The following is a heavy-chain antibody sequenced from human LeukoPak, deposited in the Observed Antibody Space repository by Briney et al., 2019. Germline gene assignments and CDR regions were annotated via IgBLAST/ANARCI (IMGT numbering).Heavy chain of an antibody. CDR2: IYHSGST. Sequence: SETLSLTCAVSGYSISSGYYWGWIRQPPGKGLEWIGSIYHSGSTYYNPSLKCRVTISVDTSKNQFSLKLSSVTAADTAVYYCARGLTYDFWSGYYSGYFDYWGQGTLVTVSS. CDR3: ARGLTYDFWSGYYSGYFDY. D-gene: IGHD3-3*01. V-gene: IGHV4-38-2*01. J-gene: IGHJ4*02. CDR1: GYSISSGYY.